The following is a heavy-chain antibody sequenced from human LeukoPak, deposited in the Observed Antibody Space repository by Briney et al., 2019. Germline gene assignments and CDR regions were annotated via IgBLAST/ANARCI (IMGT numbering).Heavy chain of an antibody. CDR2: IWYDGSNR. CDR3: ARAGRSSSSSLGYYYYYMDV. V-gene: IGHV3-33*01. CDR1: GFTFSSSG. Sequence: GRSLRLSCAASGFTFSSSGMHWVRQAPGKGLEWVAAIWYDGSNRYYADSVKGRFTISRDNSKNTLYLQMNSLRAEDTAVYYCARAGRSSSSSLGYYYYYMDVWGKGTTVTVSS. J-gene: IGHJ6*03. D-gene: IGHD6-6*01.